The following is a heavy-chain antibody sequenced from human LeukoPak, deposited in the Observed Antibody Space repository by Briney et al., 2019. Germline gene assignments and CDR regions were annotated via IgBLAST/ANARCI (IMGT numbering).Heavy chain of an antibody. V-gene: IGHV1-3*03. J-gene: IGHJ4*02. D-gene: IGHD6-19*01. CDR1: GYTFTGYY. CDR2: ITTGRGET. CDR3: ARGGQQWRGGNYFDS. Sequence: ASVKVSCKASGYTFTGYYMYWVRQAPGQSLEWMGWITTGRGETRYSQDFQRRITLTRDKSANTVYMDLSDLTSEDTTVYYCARGGQQWRGGNYFDSWGQGTLVAVSS.